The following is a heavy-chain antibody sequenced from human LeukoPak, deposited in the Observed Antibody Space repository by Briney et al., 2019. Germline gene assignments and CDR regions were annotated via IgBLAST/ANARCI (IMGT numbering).Heavy chain of an antibody. V-gene: IGHV3-21*01. Sequence: PGGSLRLSCVASGFTFSSYSTNWVRPAPGEGREWVSSISSSSSYIYYADSVKGRFTTSRDNAKNSLYMQMNSVRAEDTAVYYCARDVTSSQQWLHAFDIWGQGTMVTVSS. CDR1: GFTFSSYS. CDR3: ARDVTSSQQWLHAFDI. J-gene: IGHJ3*02. CDR2: ISSSSSYI. D-gene: IGHD6-19*01.